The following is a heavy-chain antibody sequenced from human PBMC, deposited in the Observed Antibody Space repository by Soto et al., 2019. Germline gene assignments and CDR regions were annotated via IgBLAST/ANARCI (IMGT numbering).Heavy chain of an antibody. J-gene: IGHJ5*02. CDR1: GYTFSNYG. CDR2: ISLYSDDT. D-gene: IGHD6-13*01. Sequence: ASVKVSCKTSGYTFSNYGITWVRQAPGQPLEWLGWISLYSDDTNYAQKFQGRVSMTKDTSTTTAYKEVRSLRSDDAAVYYCARVAPGAEAWFGPWGQGTLVTVSS. V-gene: IGHV1-18*01. CDR3: ARVAPGAEAWFGP.